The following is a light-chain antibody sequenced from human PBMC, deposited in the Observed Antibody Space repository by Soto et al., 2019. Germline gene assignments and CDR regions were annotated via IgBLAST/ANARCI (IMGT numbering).Light chain of an antibody. Sequence: DIQMTQSPSTLSASVGDRVTITCRASQSISSWLAWYQQKPGKAPKLLIYKASSLESGVPSRFRGSGSATEFTLTISSLQPDDFATYYCQQYNSYPLTFGGGTKVEIK. CDR1: QSISSW. CDR2: KAS. CDR3: QQYNSYPLT. J-gene: IGKJ4*01. V-gene: IGKV1-5*03.